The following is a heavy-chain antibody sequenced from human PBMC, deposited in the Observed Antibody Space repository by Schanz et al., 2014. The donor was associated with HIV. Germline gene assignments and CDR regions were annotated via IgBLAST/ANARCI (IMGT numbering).Heavy chain of an antibody. CDR2: INPYNGNT. D-gene: IGHD5-12*01. J-gene: IGHJ4*02. Sequence: QVQLVQSGGEVKKPGASVKVSCKASGYTFTFYSITWVRQAPGQGLEWMGWINPYNGNTKYTQNYQGRVTMTADTSTNTAYMELRGLRSDDRAVYYCARGDIVSTHIDYWGQGTLVTVSS. CDR1: GYTFTFYS. CDR3: ARGDIVSTHIDY. V-gene: IGHV1-18*01.